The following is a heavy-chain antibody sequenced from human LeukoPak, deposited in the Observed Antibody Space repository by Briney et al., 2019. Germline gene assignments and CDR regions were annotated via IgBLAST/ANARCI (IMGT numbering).Heavy chain of an antibody. CDR3: ARDRPHNWFDP. Sequence: GGSLRLSCAASGIAFSNHWMHWVRQAPGKGLGWVSWINNDGSYAVYADSVRARFTNSRDNAKNSLYLQMNSLSPEDTGVYYCARDRPHNWFDPWGKGTVVTVSS. V-gene: IGHV3-74*01. CDR2: INNDGSYA. J-gene: IGHJ5*02. CDR1: GIAFSNHW.